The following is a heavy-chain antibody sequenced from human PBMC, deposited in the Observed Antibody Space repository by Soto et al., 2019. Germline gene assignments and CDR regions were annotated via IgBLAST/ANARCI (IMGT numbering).Heavy chain of an antibody. CDR3: AREETYYYDSSGYYPPGSPYYGMDV. J-gene: IGHJ6*02. V-gene: IGHV3-33*01. CDR2: IWYDGSNK. Sequence: SLRLSCAASGFTFSSYGMHWVRQAPGKGLEWVAVIWYDGSNKYYADSVKGRFTISRDNSKNTLYLQMNSLRAEDTAVYYCAREETYYYDSSGYYPPGSPYYGMDVWGQGTTVTVSS. D-gene: IGHD3-22*01. CDR1: GFTFSSYG.